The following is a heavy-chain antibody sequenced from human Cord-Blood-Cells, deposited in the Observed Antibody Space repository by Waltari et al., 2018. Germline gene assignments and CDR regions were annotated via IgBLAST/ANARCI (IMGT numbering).Heavy chain of an antibody. Sequence: QVQLVQSGEEVKKPGASVKVSCKASGYTFTAYYMPQVRQAPGQGLEWMGLSNSNSGGTNYAQKFQGRVTMTRDTSISTAYMELSRLRSDDTAVYYCARKYDILTGYDYWGQGTLVTVSS. D-gene: IGHD3-9*01. V-gene: IGHV1-2*02. CDR3: ARKYDILTGYDY. CDR2: SNSNSGGT. J-gene: IGHJ4*02. CDR1: GYTFTAYY.